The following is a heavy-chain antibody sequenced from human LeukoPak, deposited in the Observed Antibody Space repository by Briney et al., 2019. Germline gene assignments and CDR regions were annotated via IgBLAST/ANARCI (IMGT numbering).Heavy chain of an antibody. CDR3: TRRGHAAVATQKDDALDI. CDR1: GFTFSSYS. V-gene: IGHV3-21*01. CDR2: ISSSGTYI. Sequence: GGSLRLSCAASGFTFSSYSMNWVRHGREKGLEWVSSISSSGTYIYYADSVKGRFTISRDNAKNSVYLQMNSLRAEDTAVYYCTRRGHAAVATQKDDALDIWGQATMVTVSS. J-gene: IGHJ3*02. D-gene: IGHD6-13*01.